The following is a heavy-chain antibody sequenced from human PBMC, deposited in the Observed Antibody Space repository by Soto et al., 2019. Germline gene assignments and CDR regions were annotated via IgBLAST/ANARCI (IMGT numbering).Heavy chain of an antibody. D-gene: IGHD3-9*01. Sequence: HPGGSLRLSCAASGFTFSSYAMSWVRQAPGKGLEWVSAISGSGGSTYYADSVKGRFTISRDNSKNTLYLQMNSLRAEDTAVYYCAKRVENYDILTGYSNNYYFDYWGQGTLVTVSS. J-gene: IGHJ4*02. V-gene: IGHV3-23*01. CDR2: ISGSGGST. CDR3: AKRVENYDILTGYSNNYYFDY. CDR1: GFTFSSYA.